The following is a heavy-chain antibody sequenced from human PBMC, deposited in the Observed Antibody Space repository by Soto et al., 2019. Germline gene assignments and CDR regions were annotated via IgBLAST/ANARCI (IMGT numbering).Heavy chain of an antibody. D-gene: IGHD2-15*01. CDR2: RYYSEST. CDR3: ARTKCSGGSCYSWSLDY. J-gene: IGHJ4*02. Sequence: PSETLSLTCTVSGGSITTGGYYWSWIRQLPGKGLEWIGHRYYSESTYYNLSLKSRVSIPLDTSKNQFSLKLSFVTAADTAMYYCARTKCSGGSCYSWSLDYWGQGTPVTVSS. CDR1: GGSITTGGYY. V-gene: IGHV4-31*03.